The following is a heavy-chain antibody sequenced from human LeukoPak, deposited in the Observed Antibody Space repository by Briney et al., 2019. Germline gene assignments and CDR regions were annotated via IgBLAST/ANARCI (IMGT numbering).Heavy chain of an antibody. CDR1: GFTVSSNY. Sequence: GGSLRLSCAASGFTVSSNYMSWVRQAPGKGLEWVSVIYSGGSTYYADSVKGRFTISRDNSKNTLYLQMNSLRAVDTAVYYCARDGRQPPYYYYYGMDVWGQGTTVTVSS. CDR2: IYSGGST. J-gene: IGHJ6*02. D-gene: IGHD6-25*01. CDR3: ARDGRQPPYYYYYGMDV. V-gene: IGHV3-66*01.